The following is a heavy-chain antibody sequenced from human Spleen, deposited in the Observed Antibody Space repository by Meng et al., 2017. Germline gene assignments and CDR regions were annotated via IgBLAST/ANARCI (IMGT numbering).Heavy chain of an antibody. V-gene: IGHV1-3*01. J-gene: IGHJ4*02. D-gene: IGHD3-10*01. CDR2: INGGNGNT. Sequence: QVQLVQAGAEVKKPWASMKVSCKASGYTFTSYAIHWVRQAPGQRLEWMGWINGGNGNTKYSQKFQGRVTITRDTSASMAYMELSSLRSEDTAVYYCARCYYYGSGTFDYWGQGTLVTVSS. CDR1: GYTFTSYA. CDR3: ARCYYYGSGTFDY.